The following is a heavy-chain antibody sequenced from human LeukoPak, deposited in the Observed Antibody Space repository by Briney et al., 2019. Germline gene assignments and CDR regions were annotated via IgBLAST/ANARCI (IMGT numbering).Heavy chain of an antibody. V-gene: IGHV3-23*01. CDR1: GFTFSSYA. Sequence: GGSLRLSCAASGFTFSSYAMSWVRQAPGKGLEWVSAISGSGGSTYYADSVKGRFTISRDNSKNTLYLQMNSLRAEDTAVYFCAKDLVAYYYYDSSGYGRAFDIWGQGTMVTVSS. J-gene: IGHJ3*02. D-gene: IGHD3-22*01. CDR2: ISGSGGST. CDR3: AKDLVAYYYYDSSGYGRAFDI.